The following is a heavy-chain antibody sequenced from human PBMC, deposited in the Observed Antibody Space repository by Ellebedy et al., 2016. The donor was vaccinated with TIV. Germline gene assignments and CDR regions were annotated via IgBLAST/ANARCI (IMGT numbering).Heavy chain of an antibody. V-gene: IGHV3-23*01. D-gene: IGHD4-23*01. CDR1: GFTFSSYT. J-gene: IGHJ3*01. CDR3: ARDPVGVGPAFDV. CDR2: ITESGGNT. Sequence: GESLKISCAASGFTFSSYTINWVRQTPGKGLEWVSSITESGGNTYYADSVKGRFTISRDNSKDTLFLQMNSLRAEDTAIYFCARDPVGVGPAFDVWGQGTMVTVSS.